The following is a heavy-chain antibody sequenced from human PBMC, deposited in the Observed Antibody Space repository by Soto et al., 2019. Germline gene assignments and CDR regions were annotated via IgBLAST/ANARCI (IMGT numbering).Heavy chain of an antibody. D-gene: IGHD2-2*01. V-gene: IGHV3-11*01. CDR3: ARDRDIVVVPAAPAEGSDWFDP. CDR2: ISSSGSTI. Sequence: GGSLRLSCAASGFTFSDYYMSWIRQAPGKGLEWVSYISSSGSTIYYADSVKGRFTISRDNAKNSLYLQMNSLRAEDTAVYYCARDRDIVVVPAAPAEGSDWFDPWGQGTLVTVSS. CDR1: GFTFSDYY. J-gene: IGHJ5*02.